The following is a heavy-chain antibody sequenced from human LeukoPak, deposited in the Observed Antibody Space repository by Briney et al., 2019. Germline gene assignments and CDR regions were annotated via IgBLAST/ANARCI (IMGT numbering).Heavy chain of an antibody. J-gene: IGHJ4*02. V-gene: IGHV4-39*01. CDR3: ARLAVDTEYFDY. CDR2: IYYSGST. Sequence: KPSVTLSLTCTVSGGSISSSSYYWGWIRQPPGKGLEWIGSIYYSGSTYYNPSLKSRVTISVDTSKNQFSLKLSSVTAADTAVYYCARLAVDTEYFDYWGQGTLVTVSS. D-gene: IGHD5-18*01. CDR1: GGSISSSSYY.